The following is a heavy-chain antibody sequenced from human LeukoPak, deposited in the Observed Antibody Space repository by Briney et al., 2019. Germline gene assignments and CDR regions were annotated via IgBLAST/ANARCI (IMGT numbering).Heavy chain of an antibody. CDR1: GFTFSSYA. V-gene: IGHV3-30*04. D-gene: IGHD6-13*01. J-gene: IGHJ6*02. Sequence: GRSLRLSCAAFGFTFSSYAMHWVRQAPGKGLEWVAVISYDGSNKYYADSVKGRFTISRDNSKNKLYLRINSLRAEDSAVYYCARAGGGRSSWYSYYYYYGMDVWGQGTTVTVSS. CDR2: ISYDGSNK. CDR3: ARAGGGRSSWYSYYYYYGMDV.